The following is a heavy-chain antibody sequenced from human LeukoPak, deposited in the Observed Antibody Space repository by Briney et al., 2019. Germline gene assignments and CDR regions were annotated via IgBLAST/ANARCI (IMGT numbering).Heavy chain of an antibody. J-gene: IGHJ4*02. CDR1: GYTFTSYG. Sequence: ASVKVSCKASGYTFTSYGISWVRQAPGQGLEWMGWISAYNGNTNYAQKLQGRVTMTTDTSTSTAYMELRSLRSDDTAVYYCARQPYCSGGSCYSAYWGQGTLVTVSS. CDR2: ISAYNGNT. V-gene: IGHV1-18*01. CDR3: ARQPYCSGGSCYSAY. D-gene: IGHD2-15*01.